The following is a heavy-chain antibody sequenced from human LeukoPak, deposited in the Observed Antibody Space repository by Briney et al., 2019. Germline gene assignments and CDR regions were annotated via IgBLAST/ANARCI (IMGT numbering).Heavy chain of an antibody. J-gene: IGHJ4*02. CDR3: ARHDSAGLYFDY. D-gene: IGHD6-13*01. Sequence: SQTLSLTCAVSGGSISSGGYSWSWIRQPPGKGLEWIGYIYHSGSTYYNPSLKSRVTISVDTSKNQFSLKLSSVTAADTAVYYCARHDSAGLYFDYWGQGTLVTVSS. CDR2: IYHSGST. CDR1: GGSISSGGYS. V-gene: IGHV4-30-2*03.